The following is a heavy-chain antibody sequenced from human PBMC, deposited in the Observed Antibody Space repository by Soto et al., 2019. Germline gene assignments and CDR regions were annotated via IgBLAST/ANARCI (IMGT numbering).Heavy chain of an antibody. J-gene: IGHJ6*03. CDR2: IYSGGST. Sequence: GGSLRLSCAASGFTVSSNYMSWVRQAPGKGLEWVSVIYSGGSTYYADSVKGRFTISRHNSKNKLYLQMNSLRAEDTAVYYCARGDSSPGRYYYYYMDVWGKGTTVTVSS. V-gene: IGHV3-53*04. CDR1: GFTVSSNY. CDR3: ARGDSSPGRYYYYYMDV. D-gene: IGHD4-4*01.